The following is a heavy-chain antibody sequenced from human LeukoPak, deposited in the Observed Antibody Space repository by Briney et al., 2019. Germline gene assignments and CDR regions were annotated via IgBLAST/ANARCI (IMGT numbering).Heavy chain of an antibody. Sequence: SETLSLTCTVSGGSISSYYWSWIRQPPGKGLEWIGYIYYSGSTNYNPSLKSRATISVDTSKNQFSLKLSSVTAADTAMYYCASNDGYNAFDYWGQGTLVTVSS. J-gene: IGHJ4*02. V-gene: IGHV4-59*01. CDR3: ASNDGYNAFDY. D-gene: IGHD5-24*01. CDR1: GGSISSYY. CDR2: IYYSGST.